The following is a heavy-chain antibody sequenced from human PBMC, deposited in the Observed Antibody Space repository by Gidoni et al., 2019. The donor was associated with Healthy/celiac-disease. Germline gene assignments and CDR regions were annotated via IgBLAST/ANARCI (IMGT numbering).Heavy chain of an antibody. V-gene: IGHV3-23*01. D-gene: IGHD4-17*01. CDR3: ARGDYGDYPNPSDY. CDR2: ISGSGGST. J-gene: IGHJ4*02. CDR1: GFTFSSYA. Sequence: EVQLLESGGGLVQPGGSLRLSCASSGFTFSSYAMSWVRKAPGKGLEWVSAISGSGGSTYYADSVKGRFTISRDNSKNTLYLQMNSLRAEDTAVYYCARGDYGDYPNPSDYWGQGTLVTVSS.